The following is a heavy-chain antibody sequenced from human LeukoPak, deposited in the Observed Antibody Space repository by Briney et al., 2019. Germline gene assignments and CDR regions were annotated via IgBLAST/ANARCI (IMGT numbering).Heavy chain of an antibody. CDR3: ARGLESYFDY. Sequence: PGRSLRLSCAASGFTFSSYVMHWVRQAPGKGLEWLAVISYDGSNKNYADSVKGRLTISRDNSKNTLYLQMNSLRAEDTAVYYCARGLESYFDYWGQGTLVTVSS. CDR2: ISYDGSNK. V-gene: IGHV3-30*03. J-gene: IGHJ4*02. D-gene: IGHD6-19*01. CDR1: GFTFSSYV.